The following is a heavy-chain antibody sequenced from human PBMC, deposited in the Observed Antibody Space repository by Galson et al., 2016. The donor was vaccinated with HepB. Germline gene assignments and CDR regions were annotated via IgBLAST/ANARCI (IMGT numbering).Heavy chain of an antibody. CDR1: GFTFSSYG. D-gene: IGHD5-12*01. Sequence: SLRLSCAASGFTFSSYGMHWVRQAPGKGLEWVSFITSNGNTKYYADSVKGRFTISRDNAKNTLYLQMNSLRDEDTAVYYCARAGGSGYDWARLDYWGQGT. J-gene: IGHJ4*02. V-gene: IGHV3-30*03. CDR2: ITSNGNTK. CDR3: ARAGGSGYDWARLDY.